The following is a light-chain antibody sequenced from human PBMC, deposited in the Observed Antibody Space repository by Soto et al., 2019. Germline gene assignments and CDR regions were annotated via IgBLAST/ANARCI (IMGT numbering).Light chain of an antibody. CDR3: QQYNSWPLT. J-gene: IGKJ4*01. CDR2: GAS. V-gene: IGKV3-15*01. Sequence: EIVMTQSPATLSMSPGERATLSCRASQSISTKVAWYQQKPGQAPRLLIYGASTRATGVPARFSGSRSGTEFTLSISSLQSEHFAVYYCQQYNSWPLTFGGGTKVEIK. CDR1: QSISTK.